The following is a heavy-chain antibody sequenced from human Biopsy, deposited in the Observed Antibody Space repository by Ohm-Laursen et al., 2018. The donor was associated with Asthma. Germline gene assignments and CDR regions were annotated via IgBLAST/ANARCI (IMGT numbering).Heavy chain of an antibody. V-gene: IGHV4-31*03. Sequence: TLSLTCTVSYGSITSGGYYWNWIRQHPGKGLEWIGFIYYSGSTYYNPSLKSRVSISIDTSKNQFSLKLSSVTAADTAVYYFARAQDYYDSRGYYRSFDYWGQGTLVTVSS. J-gene: IGHJ4*01. CDR2: IYYSGST. CDR3: ARAQDYYDSRGYYRSFDY. D-gene: IGHD3-22*01. CDR1: YGSITSGGYY.